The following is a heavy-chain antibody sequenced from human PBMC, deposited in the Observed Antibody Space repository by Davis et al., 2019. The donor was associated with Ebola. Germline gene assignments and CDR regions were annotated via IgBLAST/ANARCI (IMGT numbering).Heavy chain of an antibody. V-gene: IGHV3-21*05. CDR1: VITFSSYA. D-gene: IGHD1-1*01. CDR3: ASSTAGYNFDY. CDR2: ISSSSSYI. Sequence: GESLKISCTDSVITFSSYAMTWVRQAPGKGLEWVSYISSSSSYIYYADSVKGRFTISRDNAKNSLYLQLKSLRAEDTAVFYCASSTAGYNFDYWGQGTLVTVSS. J-gene: IGHJ4*02.